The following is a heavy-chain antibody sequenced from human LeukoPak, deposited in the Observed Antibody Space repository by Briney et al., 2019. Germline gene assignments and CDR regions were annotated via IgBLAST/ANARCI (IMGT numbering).Heavy chain of an antibody. J-gene: IGHJ4*02. CDR2: IDPNSGDT. Sequence: GASVKVSCKASGYTFTGYYIHWVRQDPGQGLEWMGWIDPNSGDTYHAQKFQGRVTMTRDTSISTAYMELSRLRSDDTAVYYCARDSWAATVTTLGYWGQGTLVTVSS. CDR3: ARDSWAATVTTLGY. CDR1: GYTFTGYY. D-gene: IGHD4-17*01. V-gene: IGHV1-2*02.